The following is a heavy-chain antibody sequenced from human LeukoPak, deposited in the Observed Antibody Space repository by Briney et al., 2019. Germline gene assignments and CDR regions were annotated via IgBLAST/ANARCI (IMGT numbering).Heavy chain of an antibody. CDR1: GFTFSNYW. CDR2: IKQDGSEK. CDR3: AKDTKRYCSGAICSNWFDP. D-gene: IGHD2-15*01. V-gene: IGHV3-7*03. Sequence: TGGSLRLSCAASGFTFSNYWMSWVRQAPGEGLEWVANIKQDGSEKYYVDSVKGRFTISRNNSKNTLYLQMHSLRAEDTAVYYCAKDTKRYCSGAICSNWFDPWGQGTPVTVSS. J-gene: IGHJ5*02.